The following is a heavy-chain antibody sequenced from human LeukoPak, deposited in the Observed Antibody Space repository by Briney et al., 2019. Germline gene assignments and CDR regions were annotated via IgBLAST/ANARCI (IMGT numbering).Heavy chain of an antibody. V-gene: IGHV4-59*01. D-gene: IGHD3-16*01. CDR1: GGSISSNY. CDR3: ARYGGRYEGYYFDY. Sequence: SGTLSLTCTDSGGSISSNYGSWIRQTPGKGLECIGHIYYRGSNNYTPSLKSRVTISVDTSKNQFYLKLSCVTAADTAVYYCARYGGRYEGYYFDYWGQGTLVTVSS. J-gene: IGHJ4*02. CDR2: IYYRGSN.